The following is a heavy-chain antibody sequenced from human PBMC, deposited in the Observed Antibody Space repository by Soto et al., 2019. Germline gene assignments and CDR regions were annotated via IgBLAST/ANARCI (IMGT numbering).Heavy chain of an antibody. V-gene: IGHV4-39*01. Sequence: SETLSLTCTVSGGSINRTIDYWGWIRQPPGKGLEWIGSIYHSGSAHSNPSLKRRVTISVDTSRNQFSLKLSSVNAADKAVYYCARHEYDP. CDR1: GGSINRTIDY. CDR3: ARHEYDP. D-gene: IGHD6-6*01. J-gene: IGHJ5*02. CDR2: IYHSGSA.